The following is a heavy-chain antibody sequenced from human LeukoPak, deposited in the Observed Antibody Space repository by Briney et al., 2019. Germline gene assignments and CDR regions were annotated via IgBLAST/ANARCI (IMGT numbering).Heavy chain of an antibody. CDR2: VNWNGGDI. D-gene: IGHD6-13*01. J-gene: IGHJ6*03. Sequence: RPGGSLRLSCAASGFTFDDFAMSWVRQAPGKGLEWVSFVNWNGGDIGYADSVKGRFTISRDNAKNTLYLQMNSLRAEDTAVYYCARDPSSSWYYNYYYYYMDVWGKGTTVTVSS. CDR1: GFTFDDFA. V-gene: IGHV3-20*04. CDR3: ARDPSSSWYYNYYYYYMDV.